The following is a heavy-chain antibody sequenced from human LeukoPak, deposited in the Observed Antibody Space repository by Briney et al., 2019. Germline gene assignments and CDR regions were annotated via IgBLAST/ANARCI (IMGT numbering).Heavy chain of an antibody. CDR2: IKQDGSEK. D-gene: IGHD6-19*01. Sequence: GGSLRLSCAASGFTFTTYLMSGVRQAPEKGREWVANIKQDGSEKYYVDSVARRLTISRDNAKNSLFLQMNSLRVEDTAVFYCARVAGGIPDYWGQGTLVTVSS. V-gene: IGHV3-7*01. J-gene: IGHJ4*02. CDR3: ARVAGGIPDY. CDR1: GFTFTTYL.